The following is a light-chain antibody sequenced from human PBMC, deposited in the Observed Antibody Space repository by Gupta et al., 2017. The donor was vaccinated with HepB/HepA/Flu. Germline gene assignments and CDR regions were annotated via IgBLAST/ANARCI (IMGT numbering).Light chain of an antibody. CDR2: EVS. Sequence: QSALTQPASVSGSPGQSITISCTGTSSDVGSYNLVSWYQHHPGKAPKLMIYEVSKRHSGVSNRFSGSKSGNTASLTISGLQAEDEADYYCCSYEGSRNFEVFGGGTKLTVL. CDR1: SSDVGSYNL. CDR3: CSYEGSRNFEV. V-gene: IGLV2-23*02. J-gene: IGLJ2*01.